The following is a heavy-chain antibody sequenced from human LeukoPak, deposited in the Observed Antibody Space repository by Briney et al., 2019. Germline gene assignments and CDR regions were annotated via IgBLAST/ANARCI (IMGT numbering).Heavy chain of an antibody. CDR1: GFTFSGSA. D-gene: IGHD3-16*01. V-gene: IGHV3-73*01. CDR2: IRSKANSYAT. CDR3: TSGVNPHDY. J-gene: IGHJ4*02. Sequence: GGSLRLSCAASGFTFSGSAMHWVRQASGKGLEWVGRIRSKANSYATAYAASVKGRFTISRDDSKNTAYLQMNSLKTEDTAVYYCTSGVNPHDYWGQGTLVTVSS.